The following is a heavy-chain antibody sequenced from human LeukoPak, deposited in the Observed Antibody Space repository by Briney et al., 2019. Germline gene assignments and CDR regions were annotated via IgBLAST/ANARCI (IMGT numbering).Heavy chain of an antibody. CDR2: IYYSGST. Sequence: PSETLSLTCTVSGGSISSSSYYWGWIRQPPRKGLEWIGSIYYSGSTYYNPSLKSRVTISVDTSKNQFSLKLSSVTAADTAVYYCARRYGDYYNWFDPWGQGTLVTVSS. J-gene: IGHJ5*02. V-gene: IGHV4-39*01. D-gene: IGHD4-17*01. CDR1: GGSISSSSYY. CDR3: ARRYGDYYNWFDP.